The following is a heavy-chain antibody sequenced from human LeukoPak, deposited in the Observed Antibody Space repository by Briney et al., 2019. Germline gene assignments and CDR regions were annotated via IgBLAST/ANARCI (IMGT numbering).Heavy chain of an antibody. D-gene: IGHD4-23*01. Sequence: GRSLRLSCAASGFTFSSYAMHWVRQAPGEGLEWVAVISYDGSSKYYADSVKGRFTISRDNSKNTLYLQMNSLRAEDTAVYYCARGADRWNYFDYWGQGTLVTVSS. V-gene: IGHV3-30*14. CDR1: GFTFSSYA. J-gene: IGHJ4*02. CDR3: ARGADRWNYFDY. CDR2: ISYDGSSK.